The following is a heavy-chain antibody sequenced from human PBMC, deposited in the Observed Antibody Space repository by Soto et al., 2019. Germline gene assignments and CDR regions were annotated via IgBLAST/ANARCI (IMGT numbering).Heavy chain of an antibody. CDR3: ANDISKGVVAATGY. D-gene: IGHD2-15*01. CDR2: ISGSGGST. CDR1: GFTFSSYA. Sequence: EVQLLESGGGLVQPGGSLRLSCAASGFTFSSYAMSWVRQAPGKGLEWVSAISGSGGSTYYADSVKGRFTISRDNSKNTLYLQMNSLRAEDTAVYYCANDISKGVVAATGYWGQGTLVTVSS. V-gene: IGHV3-23*01. J-gene: IGHJ4*02.